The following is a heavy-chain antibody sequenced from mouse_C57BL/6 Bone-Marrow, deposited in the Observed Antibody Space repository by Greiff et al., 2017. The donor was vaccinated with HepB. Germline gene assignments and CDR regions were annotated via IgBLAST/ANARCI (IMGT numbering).Heavy chain of an antibody. CDR1: GYAFSSSW. CDR2: IYPGDGDT. CDR3: ARKDDEY. J-gene: IGHJ2*01. V-gene: IGHV1-82*01. Sequence: QVQLKESGPELVKPGASVKISCKASGYAFSSSWMNWVKQRPGKGLEWIGRIYPGDGDTNYNGKFKGKATLTADKSSSTAYMQLSSLTSEDSAVYFCARKDDEYWGQGTTLTVSS.